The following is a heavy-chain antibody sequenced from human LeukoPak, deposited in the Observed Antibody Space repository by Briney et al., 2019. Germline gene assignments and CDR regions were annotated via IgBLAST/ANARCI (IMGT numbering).Heavy chain of an antibody. Sequence: GGSLRLSCAASGFTFSSFWMSWVRQSPGKGLEWVANIKQDGSEKHYVDSVEGRFTISRDNAKNSLYLQMNSLRADDTAVYYCAKEKYGSGSYYNPDYWGQGTLVTVSS. J-gene: IGHJ4*02. D-gene: IGHD3-10*01. CDR2: IKQDGSEK. CDR3: AKEKYGSGSYYNPDY. V-gene: IGHV3-7*01. CDR1: GFTFSSFW.